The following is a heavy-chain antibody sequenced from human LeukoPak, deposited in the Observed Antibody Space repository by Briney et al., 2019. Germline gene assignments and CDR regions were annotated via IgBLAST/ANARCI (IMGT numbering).Heavy chain of an antibody. CDR3: ATSILNWVPFHY. CDR1: GFTFSSYG. V-gene: IGHV3-30*03. J-gene: IGHJ4*02. D-gene: IGHD2-21*01. Sequence: GGSLRLFCAASGFTFSSYGMHWVRQAPGKGLEGVAVISYDGSNKYYADSVKGRFTISRDNSKNTLYLQKNSLRAEDTAVYYCATSILNWVPFHYWGQGTLVTVSS. CDR2: ISYDGSNK.